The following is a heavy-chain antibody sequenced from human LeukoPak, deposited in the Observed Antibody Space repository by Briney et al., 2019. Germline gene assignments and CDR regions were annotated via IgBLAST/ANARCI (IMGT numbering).Heavy chain of an antibody. J-gene: IGHJ4*02. CDR2: ISSGFHT. D-gene: IGHD3-22*01. Sequence: PGGSLRLSCTASGFTLGSHDMHWVRQPTGEGLEWVAAISSGFHTFYAASVKGRFSVSRDDAKNSLYLQMNSLRAGDTALYYCVREARGYYYTYFDYWGQGTLVTVSS. V-gene: IGHV3-13*01. CDR3: VREARGYYYTYFDY. CDR1: GFTLGSHD.